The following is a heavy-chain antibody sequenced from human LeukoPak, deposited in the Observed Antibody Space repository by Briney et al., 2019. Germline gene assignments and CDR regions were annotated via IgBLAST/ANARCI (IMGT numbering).Heavy chain of an antibody. D-gene: IGHD2-2*01. CDR2: INHSGST. CDR3: ARRHQLLWYFQH. V-gene: IGHV4-34*01. CDR1: GGSFSGYY. Sequence: KPSETLSLTCAVYGGSFSGYYWSWIRQPPGKGLEWIGEINHSGSTNYNPSLKSRVTISVDTSKNQFSLKLSSVTAADTAVYYCARRHQLLWYFQHWGQGTLVTVSS. J-gene: IGHJ1*01.